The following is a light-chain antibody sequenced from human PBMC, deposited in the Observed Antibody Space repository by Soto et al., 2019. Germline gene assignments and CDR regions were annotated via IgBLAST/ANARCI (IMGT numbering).Light chain of an antibody. Sequence: QSALTQPASVSGSPGQSITISCTGTSDDIGANNYVSWYQHHPGKAPKILIYEAANRPSGISHRFSGSKSGNTASLTISGFQAEAEADYFCTSYTSASTLVFGGGTKLTVL. CDR3: TSYTSASTLV. J-gene: IGLJ2*01. CDR2: EAA. CDR1: SDDIGANNY. V-gene: IGLV2-14*01.